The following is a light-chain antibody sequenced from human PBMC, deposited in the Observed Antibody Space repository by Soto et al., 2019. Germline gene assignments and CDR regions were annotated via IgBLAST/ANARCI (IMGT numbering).Light chain of an antibody. CDR1: QSISNY. CDR3: QQTYVSPRA. V-gene: IGKV1-39*01. Sequence: DIQMTQSPSSLSASVGDRVTITRRASQSISNYLNWYQQRPGNAPNLLIYDASNLQSGVPSRFSGSGSGTDFTLTINSLQPEDFATYYCQQTYVSPRAFGQGTTLEIK. J-gene: IGKJ2*01. CDR2: DAS.